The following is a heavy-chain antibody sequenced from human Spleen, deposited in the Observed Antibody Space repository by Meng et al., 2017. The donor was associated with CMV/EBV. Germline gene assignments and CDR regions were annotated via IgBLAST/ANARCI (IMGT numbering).Heavy chain of an antibody. V-gene: IGHV1-18*01. Sequence: ASVKVSCKTSGYTFTTYGISWVRQAPGQGLEWMGWITPYDGKTTSAQKLQGRVTMTIDTSTRTAYMELRSLTSDDTVIYFCARDCSRTGCYGMDVCGQGNTVTVSS. J-gene: IGHJ6*02. D-gene: IGHD2-2*01. CDR2: ITPYDGKT. CDR3: ARDCSRTGCYGMDV. CDR1: GYTFTTYG.